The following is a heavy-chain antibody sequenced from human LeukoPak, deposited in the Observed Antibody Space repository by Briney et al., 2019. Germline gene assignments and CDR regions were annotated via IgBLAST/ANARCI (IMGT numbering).Heavy chain of an antibody. J-gene: IGHJ6*03. V-gene: IGHV1-18*01. Sequence: ASVKVSCKASGYTFTSYGISWVRQAPGQGLEWMGWISAYNGNTNYAQKLQGRVTMTTDTSTSTAYMELRSLRSDDTAVYYCARRRYYDGSGYFGGRYYYYMDVWGKGTTVTISS. CDR1: GYTFTSYG. CDR3: ARRRYYDGSGYFGGRYYYYMDV. D-gene: IGHD3-22*01. CDR2: ISAYNGNT.